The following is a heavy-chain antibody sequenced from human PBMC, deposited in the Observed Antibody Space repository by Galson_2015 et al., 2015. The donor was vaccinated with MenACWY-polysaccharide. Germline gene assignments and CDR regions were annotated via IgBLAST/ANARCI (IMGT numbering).Heavy chain of an antibody. D-gene: IGHD4-23*01. CDR2: ISYDGSNK. J-gene: IGHJ6*02. CDR3: ARAAGGNKIDYYYYGMDV. V-gene: IGHV3-30*03. CDR1: GFTFSTSG. Sequence: SLHLSCAASGFTFSTSGMHWVRPAPGQGLAWVAAISYDGSNKYYADSVNGRFTISRDNSKNTLYLQMNSLRAEDTAVYYCARAAGGNKIDYYYYGMDVWGQGTAVTVSS.